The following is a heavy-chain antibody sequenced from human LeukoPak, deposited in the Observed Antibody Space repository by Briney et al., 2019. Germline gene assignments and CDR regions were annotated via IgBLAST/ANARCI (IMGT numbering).Heavy chain of an antibody. CDR1: GFTLSSYS. Sequence: GGSLRLSCAASGFTLSSYSMNWVRQAPGKGLEWVSYISSSSTHIYYADSVKGRFTISRDNARNSLYLQMNSLRAEDTAIYYCARSEHSSSSFDYWGRGTLVTVSS. V-gene: IGHV3-21*01. D-gene: IGHD6-6*01. J-gene: IGHJ4*02. CDR3: ARSEHSSSSFDY. CDR2: ISSSSTHI.